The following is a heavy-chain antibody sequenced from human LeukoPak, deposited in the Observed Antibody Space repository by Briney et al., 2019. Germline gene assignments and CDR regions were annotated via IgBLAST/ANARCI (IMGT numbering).Heavy chain of an antibody. D-gene: IGHD2-21*01. CDR1: GFTLSSYA. CDR3: AKAPVTTCRGAYCYPFDY. V-gene: IGHV3-23*01. Sequence: PGGSLRLSCAASGFTLSSYAMSWVRQAPGKGLEWVSAISDSGNTYHADSVKGRFTISRDSSKNTLFLQMNGLRPEDAAVYYCAKAPVTTCRGAYCYPFDYWGQGTLVTVSS. CDR2: ISDSGNT. J-gene: IGHJ4*02.